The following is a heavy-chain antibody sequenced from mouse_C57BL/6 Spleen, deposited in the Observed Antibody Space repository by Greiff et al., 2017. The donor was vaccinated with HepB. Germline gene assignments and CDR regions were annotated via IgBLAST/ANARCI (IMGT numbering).Heavy chain of an antibody. CDR2: IYPGDGDT. V-gene: IGHV1-80*01. CDR3: ARGSYGSSPSFDY. Sequence: QVQLKQSGAELVKPGASVKISCKASGYAFSSYWMNWVKQRPGKGLEWIGQIYPGDGDTNYNGKFKGKATLTADNSSSTAYMQLSSLTSEDSAVYFCARGSYGSSPSFDYWGQGTTLTVSS. D-gene: IGHD1-1*01. J-gene: IGHJ2*01. CDR1: GYAFSSYW.